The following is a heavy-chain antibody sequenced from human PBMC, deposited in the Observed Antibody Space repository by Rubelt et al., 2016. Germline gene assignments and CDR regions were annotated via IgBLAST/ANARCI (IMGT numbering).Heavy chain of an antibody. J-gene: IGHJ6*03. V-gene: IGHV3-7*03. CDR3: AREGLAAGTWYYYMDV. D-gene: IGHD6-13*01. Sequence: SEKYYVDSVKGRFTISRDNAKNSLYLQMNSLRAEDTAVYYCAREGLAAGTWYYYMDVWGKGTTVTVSS. CDR2: SEK.